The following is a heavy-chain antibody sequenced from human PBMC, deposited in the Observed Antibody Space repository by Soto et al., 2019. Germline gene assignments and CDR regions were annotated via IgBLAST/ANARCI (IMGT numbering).Heavy chain of an antibody. CDR1: GYTFTSYG. V-gene: IGHV1-18*01. CDR3: ARVEGGVAVAATADY. D-gene: IGHD2-15*01. CDR2: ISAYNGNT. J-gene: IGHJ4*02. Sequence: ASVKVSCKASGYTFTSYGISWVRQAPGQGLEWMGWISAYNGNTNYAQKLQGRVTMTTDTSTSTAYMELRSLRSDDTAVYYCARVEGGVAVAATADYWGQGTLVTVSS.